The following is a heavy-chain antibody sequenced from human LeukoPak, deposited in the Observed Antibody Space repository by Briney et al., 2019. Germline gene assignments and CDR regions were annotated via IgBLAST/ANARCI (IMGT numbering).Heavy chain of an antibody. V-gene: IGHV4-30-4*01. CDR2: IYYSGST. CDR1: GGSISSGDYY. CDR3: ASARDYSGSYLVYAFDI. J-gene: IGHJ3*02. D-gene: IGHD1-26*01. Sequence: PSETLSLTCTVSGGSISSGDYYWSWIRQPPGKGLEWIGYIYYSGSTYYNPSLKSRVTISVDTSKNQFSLKLSSVTAADTAVYYCASARDYSGSYLVYAFDIWGQGTMVTVSS.